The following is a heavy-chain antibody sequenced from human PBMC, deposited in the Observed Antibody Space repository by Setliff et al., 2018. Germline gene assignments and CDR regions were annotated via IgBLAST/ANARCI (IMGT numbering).Heavy chain of an antibody. CDR3: ARGNYYDSTQDAFDI. J-gene: IGHJ3*02. Sequence: PGGSLRLSCAASGFTFRSYSMTWVRQAPGKGLEWVSGISSSGSYTYYAASVKGRFTISRDNANNSLFLQMDTLRPEDTAVYYCARGNYYDSTQDAFDIWGQGTMVTVSS. CDR2: ISSSGSYT. CDR1: GFTFRSYS. V-gene: IGHV3-21*06. D-gene: IGHD3-22*01.